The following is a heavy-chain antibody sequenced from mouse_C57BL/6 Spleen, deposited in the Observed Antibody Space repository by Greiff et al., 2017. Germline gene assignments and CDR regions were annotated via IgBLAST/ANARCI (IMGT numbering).Heavy chain of an antibody. Sequence: VQRVESGPELVKPGASVKISCKASGYAFSSSWMNWVKQRPGKGLEWIGRIYPGDGDTNYNGKFKGKATLTADKSSSTAYMQLSSLTSEDSAVYFCARDSWFAYWGQGTLVTVSA. CDR1: GYAFSSSW. V-gene: IGHV1-82*01. CDR3: ARDSWFAY. J-gene: IGHJ3*01. CDR2: IYPGDGDT.